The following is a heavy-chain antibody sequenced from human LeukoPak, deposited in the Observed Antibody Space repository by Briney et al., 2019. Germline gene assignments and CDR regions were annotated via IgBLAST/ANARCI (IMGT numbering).Heavy chain of an antibody. J-gene: IGHJ4*02. D-gene: IGHD5-12*01. V-gene: IGHV3-21*01. Sequence: GGSLRLSCAASGFTFSSYSMNWVRQAPGKGLEWVSSISSSSSYIYYADSVKGRFTISRDNAKDSLYLQMNSLRAEDTAVYYCARVRGYSGYPDYWGQGTLVTVSS. CDR1: GFTFSSYS. CDR3: ARVRGYSGYPDY. CDR2: ISSSSSYI.